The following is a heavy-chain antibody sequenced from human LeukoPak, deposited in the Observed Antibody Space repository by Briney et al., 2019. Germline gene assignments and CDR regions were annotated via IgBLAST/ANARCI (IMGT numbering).Heavy chain of an antibody. Sequence: PSETLSLTCTVSGDSISSYYWGWIRQPPGKGLEWIGYIYHSGSTNYNPSLKSRVTISADTSKDQFSLKLASVTAADTPVYYCATGYSSTWYYSDYWGQGTLVTVSS. V-gene: IGHV4-59*01. CDR2: IYHSGST. D-gene: IGHD6-13*01. CDR3: ATGYSSTWYYSDY. CDR1: GDSISSYY. J-gene: IGHJ4*02.